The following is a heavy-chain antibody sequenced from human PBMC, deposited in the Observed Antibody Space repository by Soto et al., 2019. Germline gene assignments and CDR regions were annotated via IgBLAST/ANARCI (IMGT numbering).Heavy chain of an antibody. CDR2: IYYSGST. V-gene: IGHV4-31*03. Sequence: QVQLQESGPGLVKPSQTLSLTCTVSGGSISSGGYYWSWIRQHPGKGLEWIGYIYYSGSTYYNPXLKSRVTISVXXSXNXXSLKLSSVTAADTAVYYCAREMVPNYGSGSYGMDVWGQGTTVTVSS. CDR3: AREMVPNYGSGSYGMDV. CDR1: GGSISSGGYY. J-gene: IGHJ6*02. D-gene: IGHD3-10*01.